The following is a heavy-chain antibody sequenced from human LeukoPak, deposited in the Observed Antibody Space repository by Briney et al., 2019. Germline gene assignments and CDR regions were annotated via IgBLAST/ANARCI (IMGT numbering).Heavy chain of an antibody. CDR1: GFTFSSYA. Sequence: GGSLRLSCAASGFTFSSYAMSWVRQAPGKGLEWVSAISGSGGSTYYADSVKGRFTISRDNSKNTLYLQMNSLRAEDMAVYYCAKGVATKMWGYYYYYYGMDVWGKGTTVTVSS. CDR3: AKGVATKMWGYYYYYYGMDV. J-gene: IGHJ6*04. CDR2: ISGSGGST. V-gene: IGHV3-23*01. D-gene: IGHD5-12*01.